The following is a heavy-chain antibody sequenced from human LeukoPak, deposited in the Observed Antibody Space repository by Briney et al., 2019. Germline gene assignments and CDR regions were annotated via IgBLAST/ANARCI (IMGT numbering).Heavy chain of an antibody. V-gene: IGHV4-34*01. CDR3: ATARLGGNWFDP. D-gene: IGHD3-10*01. Sequence: SETLSLTCAVYGGSFSGYYWSWIRQPPGKGLEWIGEINHSGSTNYNPSLKSRVTISVDTSKNQFSLKLSSVTAADTAVYYCATARLGGNWFDPWGQGTLVTVSS. CDR1: GGSFSGYY. CDR2: INHSGST. J-gene: IGHJ5*02.